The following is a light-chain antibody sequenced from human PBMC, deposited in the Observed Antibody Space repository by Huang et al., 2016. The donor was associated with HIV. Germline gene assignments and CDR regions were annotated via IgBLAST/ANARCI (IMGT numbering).Light chain of an antibody. V-gene: IGKV1-39*01. CDR1: QSISSY. CDR3: QQTYITPLT. J-gene: IGKJ2*01. Sequence: DIQMTQSPSSLSASVGDRVTITCRASQSISSYLNWYQQKPGTAPKVLIYAATSLQSGVPSRVSGSGAGTDFTLTINNLQPEDSATYYFQQTYITPLTFGQGTKLEIK. CDR2: AAT.